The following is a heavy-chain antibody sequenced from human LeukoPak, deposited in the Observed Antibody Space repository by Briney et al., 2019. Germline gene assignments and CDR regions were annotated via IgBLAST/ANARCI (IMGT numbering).Heavy chain of an antibody. CDR3: ARDRDSPYYFDY. D-gene: IGHD2-21*02. Sequence: PGGSLRLSCAASGFTFSSYSMNWVRQAPGKGLEWVSSISSSSSYIYYADSVKGRFTISRDNAKNSLYLQMNSLRAEDTAVYYCARDRDSPYYFDYWGQGTLVTVSS. CDR2: ISSSSSYI. V-gene: IGHV3-21*01. CDR1: GFTFSSYS. J-gene: IGHJ4*02.